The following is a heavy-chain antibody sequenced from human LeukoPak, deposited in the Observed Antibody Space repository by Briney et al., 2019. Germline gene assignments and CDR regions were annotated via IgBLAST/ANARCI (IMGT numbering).Heavy chain of an antibody. CDR2: ITPSGTST. Sequence: GGSLRLSCTASGLTFSDFYMSWIRQAPGKGLEWVSYITPSGTSTYYADSVKGRFTISRDNAKNSLDLQMNSLRAEDTAVYYCARGHYGLGVWGLGTTVTVSS. CDR3: ARGHYGLGV. V-gene: IGHV3-11*01. CDR1: GLTFSDFY. J-gene: IGHJ6*02.